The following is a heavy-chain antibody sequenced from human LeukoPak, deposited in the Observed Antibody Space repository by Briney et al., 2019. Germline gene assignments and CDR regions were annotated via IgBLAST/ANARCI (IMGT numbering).Heavy chain of an antibody. D-gene: IGHD4-23*01. CDR1: GGSISSSSYY. V-gene: IGHV4-39*01. CDR2: IYYSGST. Sequence: SETLSLTCTVSGGSISSSSYYWGWIRQPPGKGREWIGSIYYSGSTYYNPSLKSRVTISVDTSKNQFSLKLSSVTAADTAVYYCARLLDYGGNSVAFDIWGQGTMVTVSS. CDR3: ARLLDYGGNSVAFDI. J-gene: IGHJ3*02.